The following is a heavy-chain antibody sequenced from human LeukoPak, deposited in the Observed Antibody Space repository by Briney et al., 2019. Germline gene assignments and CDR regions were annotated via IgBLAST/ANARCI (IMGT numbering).Heavy chain of an antibody. J-gene: IGHJ4*02. V-gene: IGHV4-61*02. CDR3: ARAHADTAMASLGSIKYYFDY. CDR1: GGSISSGSYY. Sequence: SETLSLTCTVSGGSISSGSYYWSWIRQPAGKGLEWIGRIYTSGSTNYNPSLKSRVTISVDTSKNQFSLKLSSVTAADTAVYYCARAHADTAMASLGSIKYYFDYWGQGTLVTVSS. D-gene: IGHD5-18*01. CDR2: IYTSGST.